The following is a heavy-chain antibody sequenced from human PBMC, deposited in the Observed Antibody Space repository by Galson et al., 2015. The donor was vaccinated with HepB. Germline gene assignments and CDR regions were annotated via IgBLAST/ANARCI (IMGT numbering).Heavy chain of an antibody. CDR3: ARCSSDYGGNVAINWYFDL. CDR2: IYPGDSDT. D-gene: IGHD4-23*01. J-gene: IGHJ2*01. CDR1: GYSFTSYW. V-gene: IGHV5-51*03. Sequence: QSGAEVKKPGESLKISCKGSGYSFTSYWIAWVRQKPGKGLEWMGIIYPGDSDTRYSPSFQGQVTISADKSISTAYLQWSSLQASDTAMYYCARCSSDYGGNVAINWYFDLWGRGTLVTVSS.